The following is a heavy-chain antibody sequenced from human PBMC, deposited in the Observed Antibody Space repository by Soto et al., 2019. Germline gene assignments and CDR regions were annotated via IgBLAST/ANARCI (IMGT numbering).Heavy chain of an antibody. V-gene: IGHV3-21*01. CDR2: ISSSGSHI. Sequence: PGGSLRLSCEASGFTFSSYSMNWVRQTPGKGLEWVSSISSSGSHIYYADSVKGRFTISRDNAKKSLFLQMNSLRAEDTAVYYCARDGGYCSNASCSFTNYHHYGLDVWGQGTTVTVSS. D-gene: IGHD2-2*01. CDR3: ARDGGYCSNASCSFTNYHHYGLDV. J-gene: IGHJ6*02. CDR1: GFTFSSYS.